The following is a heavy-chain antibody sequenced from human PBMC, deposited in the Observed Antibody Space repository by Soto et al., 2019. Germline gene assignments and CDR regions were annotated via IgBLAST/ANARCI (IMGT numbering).Heavy chain of an antibody. CDR1: GYTFTSYG. V-gene: IGHV1-18*01. D-gene: IGHD2-2*01. J-gene: IGHJ6*03. CDR3: ARNHCSSTSCYAPYYYYYYMDV. CDR2: ISAYNGNT. Sequence: QVQLVQSGAEVKKPGASVKVSCKASGYTFTSYGISWVRQAPGQGLEWMGWISAYNGNTNYAQKLQGRVTMTTDTSTSTAYMELRSLRSDDTAVYYCARNHCSSTSCYAPYYYYYYMDVWGKGTTVTVSS.